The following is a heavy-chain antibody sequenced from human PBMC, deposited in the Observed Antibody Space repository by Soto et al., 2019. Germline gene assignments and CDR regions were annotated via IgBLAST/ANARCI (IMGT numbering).Heavy chain of an antibody. D-gene: IGHD3-22*01. CDR1: GYTFTGNY. CDR2: INPNSGGT. J-gene: IGHJ3*02. Sequence: GASVKVSCKASGYTFTGNYMHWVRQAPRQGLEWMGWINPNSGGTNYAQKFQGWVTMTRDTSISTAYMELSRLRSDDTAVYYCARSGGSYYDSSGYSIHHAFDIWGQGTMVTVSS. CDR3: ARSGGSYYDSSGYSIHHAFDI. V-gene: IGHV1-2*04.